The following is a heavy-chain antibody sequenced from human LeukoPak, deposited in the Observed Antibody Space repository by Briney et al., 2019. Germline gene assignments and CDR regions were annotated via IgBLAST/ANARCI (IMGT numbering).Heavy chain of an antibody. J-gene: IGHJ6*02. V-gene: IGHV3-48*01. D-gene: IGHD3-22*01. CDR3: ARDGEEVGYDSSGSRYGMDV. CDR1: GFTFSIYN. Sequence: PGGSLRLSCAASGFTFSIYNMNWVRQAPGKGLEWVSYISSSSGPIYYADSVKGRFTISRDNAKNSLYLQMNSLRGEDTAVYYCARDGEEVGYDSSGSRYGMDVWGQGTTVTVSS. CDR2: ISSSSGPI.